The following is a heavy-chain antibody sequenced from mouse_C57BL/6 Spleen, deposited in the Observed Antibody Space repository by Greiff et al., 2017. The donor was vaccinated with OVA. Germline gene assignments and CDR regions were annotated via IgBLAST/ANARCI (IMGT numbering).Heavy chain of an antibody. J-gene: IGHJ2*01. Sequence: EVQLQQPGPELVKPGASVKISCKASGYTFTDYYMNWVKQSHGKSLEWIGDINPNNGGTSYNQKFKGKATLTVDKSSSTAYMELHSLPSEDSAVYYCARGDFITTVLAPDYWGQGTTLSVSS. V-gene: IGHV1-26*01. CDR2: INPNNGGT. CDR3: ARGDFITTVLAPDY. CDR1: GYTFTDYY. D-gene: IGHD1-1*01.